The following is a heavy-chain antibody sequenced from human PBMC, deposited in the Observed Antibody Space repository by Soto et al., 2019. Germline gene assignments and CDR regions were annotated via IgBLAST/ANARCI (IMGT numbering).Heavy chain of an antibody. D-gene: IGHD1-20*01. Sequence: GGSLRLSCAASGFTFSSSGMHWVRQAPGKGLEWVAVISYDGSNKFYADSVKGRFTISRDNFRNTLYLQMNSLRAEDTAVYYCAKEFHSWNYFDYWGQGTVGTVS. CDR1: GFTFSSSG. CDR2: ISYDGSNK. J-gene: IGHJ4*02. CDR3: AKEFHSWNYFDY. V-gene: IGHV3-30*18.